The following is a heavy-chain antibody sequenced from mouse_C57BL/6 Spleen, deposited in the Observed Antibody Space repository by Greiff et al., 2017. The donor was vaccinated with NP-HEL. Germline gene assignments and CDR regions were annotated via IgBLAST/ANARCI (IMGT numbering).Heavy chain of an antibody. V-gene: IGHV5-4*03. CDR1: GFTFSSYA. J-gene: IGHJ1*03. CDR2: ISDGGSYT. CDR3: ARGDGYLYWDFDV. Sequence: EVKLVESGGGLVKPGGSLKLSCAASGFTFSSYAMSWVRQTPEKRLEWVATISDGGSYTYYPDNVKGRFTISRDNAKNNLYLQMSHLKSEDTAMYYCARGDGYLYWDFDVWGTGTTVTVSS. D-gene: IGHD2-3*01.